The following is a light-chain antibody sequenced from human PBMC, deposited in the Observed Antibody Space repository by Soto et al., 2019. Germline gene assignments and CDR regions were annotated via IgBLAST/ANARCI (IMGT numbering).Light chain of an antibody. CDR2: AAS. J-gene: IGKJ4*01. V-gene: IGKV1-39*01. CDR3: QQSYSIPLT. Sequence: DNQMTQSPSSLSASVGDRVTITCRTSQSISNFLNWYQQKPGKAPKLLISAASILQSGVPSRFSGSGSGTDFTLTIDSLQREDFATYYCQQSYSIPLTFGGGTKVEIK. CDR1: QSISNF.